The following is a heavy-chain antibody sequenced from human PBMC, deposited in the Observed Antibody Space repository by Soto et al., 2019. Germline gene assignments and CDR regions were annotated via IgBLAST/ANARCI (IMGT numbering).Heavy chain of an antibody. Sequence: LCGGSISSGDYYWRWIRQPPGKGLEWIGYIYYSGSTYYNPSLKSRVTISVDTSKNQFSLKLSSVTAADTAVYYCARDSLGANYYYYGMDVWGQGTTVTVSS. CDR2: IYYSGST. CDR3: ARDSLGANYYYYGMDV. D-gene: IGHD1-26*01. CDR1: GGSISSGDYY. V-gene: IGHV4-30-4*01. J-gene: IGHJ6*02.